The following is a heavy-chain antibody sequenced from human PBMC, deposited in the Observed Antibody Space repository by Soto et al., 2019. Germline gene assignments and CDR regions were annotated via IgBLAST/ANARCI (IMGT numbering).Heavy chain of an antibody. V-gene: IGHV3-23*01. CDR2: ISGSGGST. CDR1: GFTFSSYA. CDR3: AKAYKPGIAVAGTGY. Sequence: PGGSLRLSCAASGFTFSSYAMSWVRQAPGKGLEWVSAISGSGGSTYYADSVKGRFTISRDNSKNTLYLQMNSLRAEDTAVYYCAKAYKPGIAVAGTGYWGQGTLVTVSS. J-gene: IGHJ4*02. D-gene: IGHD6-19*01.